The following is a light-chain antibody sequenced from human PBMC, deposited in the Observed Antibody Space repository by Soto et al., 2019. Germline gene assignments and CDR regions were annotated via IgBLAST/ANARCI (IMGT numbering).Light chain of an antibody. Sequence: EILLTQSPDSLSLSPGDRATLSCRASQSFSSTFFAWYQQKPGQAPRRLIYCASSRATGIPDRFSGSGSGTDFTLTISRLEPEDFAVYYCQQYASSVTFGPGTKVEIK. CDR1: QSFSSTF. CDR2: CAS. V-gene: IGKV3-20*01. J-gene: IGKJ1*01. CDR3: QQYASSVT.